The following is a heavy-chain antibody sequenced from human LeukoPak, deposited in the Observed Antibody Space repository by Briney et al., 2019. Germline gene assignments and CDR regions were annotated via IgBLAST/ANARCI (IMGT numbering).Heavy chain of an antibody. CDR1: GFAFSSYE. D-gene: IGHD1-26*01. Sequence: GGSLRLSCAASGFAFSSYEMNWVRQAPGKGLEWVSYISSSGSHTNYADSVTGRFTISRNNAKKSLHLQMNSLRAEDTAVYYCARHPDGSLSLDYWGQGTLVTVSS. CDR3: ARHPDGSLSLDY. J-gene: IGHJ4*02. CDR2: ISSSGSHT. V-gene: IGHV3-48*03.